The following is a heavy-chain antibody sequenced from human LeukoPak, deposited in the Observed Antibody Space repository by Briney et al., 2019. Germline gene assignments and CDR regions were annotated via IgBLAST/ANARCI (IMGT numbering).Heavy chain of an antibody. Sequence: SETLSLTCTVSGGSVNTNSYSWGWIRQAPGKGLQWIGEINHSGSTNYNPSLKSRVTISVDTSKNQFSLKLSSVTAADTAVYYCARLYSGYVGYYYYMDVWGKGTTVTVSS. CDR2: INHSGST. V-gene: IGHV4-39*07. J-gene: IGHJ6*03. CDR3: ARLYSGYVGYYYYMDV. CDR1: GGSVNTNSYS. D-gene: IGHD5-12*01.